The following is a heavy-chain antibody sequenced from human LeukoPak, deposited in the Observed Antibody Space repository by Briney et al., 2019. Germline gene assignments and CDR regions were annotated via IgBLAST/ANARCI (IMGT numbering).Heavy chain of an antibody. Sequence: GGSLRLSCAASGFTFDDYAMHWVRQAPGKGLEWVSGISWNSGSIGYADSVKGRFTTSRDNAKNSLYLQMSSLRAEDTALYYCAKDIYAPMLWFGIDYWGQGTLVTVS. CDR1: GFTFDDYA. J-gene: IGHJ4*02. CDR3: AKDIYAPMLWFGIDY. D-gene: IGHD3-10*01. CDR2: ISWNSGSI. V-gene: IGHV3-9*01.